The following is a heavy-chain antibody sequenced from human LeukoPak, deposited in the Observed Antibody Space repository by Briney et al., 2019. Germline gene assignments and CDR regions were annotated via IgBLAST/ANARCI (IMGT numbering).Heavy chain of an antibody. Sequence: ETLSLTCAASADSFIGYFSTWIRQAPGEGLEWIGDINHSGRTNYNPSLQMRVSISVDTSKNQFSLNVTSVTGADTAVYYCARTSGFFDSSGFYQQNPYYFQYWGQGVLVTVSS. V-gene: IGHV4-34*01. J-gene: IGHJ4*02. D-gene: IGHD3-22*01. CDR1: ADSFIGYF. CDR3: ARTSGFFDSSGFYQQNPYYFQY. CDR2: INHSGRT.